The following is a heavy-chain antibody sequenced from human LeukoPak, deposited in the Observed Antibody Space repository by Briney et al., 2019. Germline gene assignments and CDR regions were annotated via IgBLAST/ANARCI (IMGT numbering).Heavy chain of an antibody. CDR1: GFTFSSYA. CDR2: ISGSGGST. CDR3: AKSDQYYDILTGFPFDY. J-gene: IGHJ4*02. Sequence: GGSLRLSCAASGFTFSSYAMSWVRQAPGKGLEWVSAISGSGGSTYYADSVKGRFTISRDNSKNTLYLQMSSLRAEDTAVYYCAKSDQYYDILTGFPFDYWGQGTLVTVSS. D-gene: IGHD3-9*01. V-gene: IGHV3-23*01.